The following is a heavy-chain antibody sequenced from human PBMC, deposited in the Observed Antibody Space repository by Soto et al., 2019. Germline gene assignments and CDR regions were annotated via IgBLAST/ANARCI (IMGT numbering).Heavy chain of an antibody. J-gene: IGHJ6*02. CDR2: ISGSGGST. V-gene: IGHV3-23*01. D-gene: IGHD6-13*01. CDR1: GFTFSSYA. CDR3: AKDSSFYTHSWYPMDV. Sequence: GGSLRLSCAASGFTFSSYAMNWVRQAPGKGLEWVSAISGSGGSTYYADSVKGRFTISRDNSKNTLYLQMNSLRAEDTAVYFCAKDSSFYTHSWYPMDVWGQGTTVTVSS.